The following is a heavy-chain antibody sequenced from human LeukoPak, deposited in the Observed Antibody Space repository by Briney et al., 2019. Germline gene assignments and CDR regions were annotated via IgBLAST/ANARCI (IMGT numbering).Heavy chain of an antibody. D-gene: IGHD6-13*01. V-gene: IGHV3-30*02. CDR2: IRYDGITK. J-gene: IGHJ5*02. CDR3: AKDSSSWFDP. Sequence: GGSLRLSCAASGFSFSGYGMHWVRQVPGKGLEWVAFIRYDGITKFYTDSVKGRFAISRDNSKNTLSLQMNSLRTEDTAVYYCAKDSSSWFDPWGQGTLVTVSS. CDR1: GFSFSGYG.